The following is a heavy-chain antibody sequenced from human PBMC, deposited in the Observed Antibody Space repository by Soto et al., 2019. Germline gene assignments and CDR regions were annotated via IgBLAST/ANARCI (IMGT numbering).Heavy chain of an antibody. Sequence: SGPTLVKPTQTLTLTCTFSGFSLSTSGVGVGWIRQPPGKALEWLALIYWDDDKRYSPSLKSRLTITKDTSKNQVVLTMTNMDPVDTATYYCAHNNEDYYGSGSYYKGGELYYYYYMDVWGKGTTVTVSS. J-gene: IGHJ6*03. CDR1: GFSLSTSGVG. V-gene: IGHV2-5*02. CDR3: AHNNEDYYGSGSYYKGGELYYYYYMDV. D-gene: IGHD3-10*01. CDR2: IYWDDDK.